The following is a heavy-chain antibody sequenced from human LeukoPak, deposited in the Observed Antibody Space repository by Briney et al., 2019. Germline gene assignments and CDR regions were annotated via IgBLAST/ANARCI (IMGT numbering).Heavy chain of an antibody. J-gene: IGHJ1*01. Sequence: GGSLRLSCAASGFTFSTYWMHWARQAPGKGLVWVSRIKSDGSTNYADSVKGRFTISRDNAKNTVSLQMNSLRPEDTGVYYCARAPSEIGGYYPEYFRHWGQGTLVTVSS. V-gene: IGHV3-74*01. CDR3: ARAPSEIGGYYPEYFRH. D-gene: IGHD3-22*01. CDR1: GFTFSTYW. CDR2: IKSDGST.